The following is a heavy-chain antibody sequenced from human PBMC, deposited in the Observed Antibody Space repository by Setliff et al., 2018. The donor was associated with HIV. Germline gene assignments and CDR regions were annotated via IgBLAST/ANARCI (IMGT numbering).Heavy chain of an antibody. V-gene: IGHV4-4*07. CDR1: GGSFSTYY. Sequence: SETLSLTCTVSGGSFSTYYWSWIWQPAGEGPEYIGRVHSTGTTIYNPSLKSRVTMSVDASKNQLSLKLRSVTAADTAVYYCARARITMIGGRLEPYAFDRWGQGTKVT. J-gene: IGHJ3*01. D-gene: IGHD3-10*01. CDR2: VHSTGTT. CDR3: ARARITMIGGRLEPYAFDR.